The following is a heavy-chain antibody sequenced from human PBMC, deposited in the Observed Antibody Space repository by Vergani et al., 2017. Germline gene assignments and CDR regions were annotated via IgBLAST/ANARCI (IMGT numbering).Heavy chain of an antibody. CDR3: ASGEGYSYGPDYYYYGMDV. CDR1: GFTFSSYA. V-gene: IGHV3-23*04. CDR2: ISGSGGST. Sequence: EVQLVESGGGLVQPGGSLRLSCAASGFTFSSYAMSWVRQAPGKGLEWVSAISGSGGSTYYADSVKGRFTISRDNSKNTLYMQMNSLRAEDTAVDYCASGEGYSYGPDYYYYGMDVWGQGTTVTVSS. D-gene: IGHD5-18*01. J-gene: IGHJ6*02.